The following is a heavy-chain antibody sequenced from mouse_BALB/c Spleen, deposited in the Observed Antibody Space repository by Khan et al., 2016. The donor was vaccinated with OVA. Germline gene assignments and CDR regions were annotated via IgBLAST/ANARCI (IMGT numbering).Heavy chain of an antibody. J-gene: IGHJ2*01. CDR1: GFTFSGFG. Sequence: EVELVESGGGLVQPGGSRKLSCAASGFTFSGFGMHWVRQAPEKGLEWVAHISSGSSTIYYADTVKGRFTISRDNPKNTLFLQMTSLRSEDTAMYFCARTGYSYFDYWGQGTTLTVSS. CDR3: ARTGYSYFDY. CDR2: ISSGSSTI. V-gene: IGHV5-17*02. D-gene: IGHD2-3*01.